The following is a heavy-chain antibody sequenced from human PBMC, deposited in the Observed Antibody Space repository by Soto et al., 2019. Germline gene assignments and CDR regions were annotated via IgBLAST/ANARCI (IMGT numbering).Heavy chain of an antibody. D-gene: IGHD3-10*01. Sequence: PSETLSLTCTVSGGSISSGDYYWSWIRQPPGKGLEWIGYIYYSGTTYYNPSLKSRVTISVDTSKNQFSLKLSSVTAADTAVYYCASWSGSSENSEDNWFDPWGQGTLVTVSS. J-gene: IGHJ5*02. CDR1: GGSISSGDYY. CDR2: IYYSGTT. V-gene: IGHV4-30-4*02. CDR3: ASWSGSSENSEDNWFDP.